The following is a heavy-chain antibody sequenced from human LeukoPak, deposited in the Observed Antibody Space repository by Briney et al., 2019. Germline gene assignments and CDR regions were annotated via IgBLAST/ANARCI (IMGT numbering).Heavy chain of an antibody. V-gene: IGHV3-23*01. D-gene: IGHD3-10*01. CDR3: VTSITMVRGVIGWFDP. Sequence: PGGSLRLSCAASGFTFSSYAMSWVRQAPGKGLEWVSAISGSGGSTYYADSVKGRFTISRDNAKNSLYLQMNSLRAEDTAVYYCVTSITMVRGVIGWFDPWGQGTLVTVSS. J-gene: IGHJ5*02. CDR2: ISGSGGST. CDR1: GFTFSSYA.